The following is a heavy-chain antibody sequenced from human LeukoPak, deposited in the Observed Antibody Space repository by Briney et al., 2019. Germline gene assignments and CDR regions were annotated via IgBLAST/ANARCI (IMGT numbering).Heavy chain of an antibody. Sequence: SETLSLTCTVSVGSISNYYWSWIRQPPGKGLEWIGYIYYSGSTNYNPSLKSRVTISVDTSKNQFSLKLSSVTAADTAVYHCARSGSSGWTEFDFWGRGTLVTVSS. CDR2: IYYSGST. CDR3: ARSGSSGWTEFDF. CDR1: VGSISNYY. J-gene: IGHJ4*02. D-gene: IGHD6-19*01. V-gene: IGHV4-59*01.